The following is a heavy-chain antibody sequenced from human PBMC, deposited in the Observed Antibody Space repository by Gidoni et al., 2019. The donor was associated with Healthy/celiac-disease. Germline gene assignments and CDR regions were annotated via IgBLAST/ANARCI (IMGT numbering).Heavy chain of an antibody. CDR3: ARHTESLIEMATLVEAFDI. CDR1: GGSLSSSSYY. D-gene: IGHD5-12*01. J-gene: IGHJ3*02. Sequence: QLQLQESGPGLVKPSETLSLTCTVSGGSLSSSSYYWGWIRQPPGKGLEWIGSIYYSGSTYYNPSLKSRVTISVDTSKNQFSLKLSSVTAADTAVYYCARHTESLIEMATLVEAFDIWGQGTMVTVSS. V-gene: IGHV4-39*01. CDR2: IYYSGST.